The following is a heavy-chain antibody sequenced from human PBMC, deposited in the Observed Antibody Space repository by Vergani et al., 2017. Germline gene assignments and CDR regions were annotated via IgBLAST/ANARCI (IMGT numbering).Heavy chain of an antibody. D-gene: IGHD6-19*01. CDR1: GFTFSSYD. V-gene: IGHV3-13*01. CDR3: ASSQWLDTRGY. Sequence: EVQLVESGGGLVQPGGSLRLSCAASGFTFSSYDMHWVRQATGKGLEWVSAIGTAGDTYYPGSVKGRFTISRENAKNTLYLQMNSLRAENTAVYYCASSQWLDTRGYWGEGTLVTVSS. CDR2: IGTAGDT. J-gene: IGHJ4*02.